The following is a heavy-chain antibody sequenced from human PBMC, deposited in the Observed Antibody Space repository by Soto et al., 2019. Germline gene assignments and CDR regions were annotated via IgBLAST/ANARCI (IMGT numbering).Heavy chain of an antibody. CDR2: ISWNSGSI. J-gene: IGHJ4*02. CDR3: ATSIAAAANFDY. D-gene: IGHD6-13*01. CDR1: GFTFDDYA. Sequence: GGSLRLSCAASGFTFDDYAMHWVRQAPGKGLEWVSGISWNSGSIGYADSVKGRFTISRDNAKNSLYLQMNSLRAEDTALYYCATSIAAAANFDYWGQGTLVTISS. V-gene: IGHV3-9*01.